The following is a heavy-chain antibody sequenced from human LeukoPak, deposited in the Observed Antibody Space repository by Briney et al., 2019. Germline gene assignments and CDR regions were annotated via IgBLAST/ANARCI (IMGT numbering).Heavy chain of an antibody. D-gene: IGHD1-14*01. J-gene: IGHJ6*02. CDR2: ISGSGGTT. V-gene: IGHV3-23*01. CDR1: GFTFNNYA. Sequence: GGSLRLSWAAAGFTFNNYAMNWVRQAPGKGREWVSVISGSGGTTYYADSVKGRFTISRDSSKNTLYLQMNSLRAEDTAVYYCSKVSGGGLYYDGMDVWGQGTTVTVSS. CDR3: SKVSGGGLYYDGMDV.